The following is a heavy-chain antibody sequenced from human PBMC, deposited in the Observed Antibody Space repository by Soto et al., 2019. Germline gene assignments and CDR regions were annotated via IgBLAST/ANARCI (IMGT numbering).Heavy chain of an antibody. CDR2: IRSKANSYAT. Sequence: GGSLRLSCAASGFTFSGSAMHWVRQASGKGLEWVGRIRSKANSYATAYAASVKGRFTISRDDSKNTAYLQMNSLKTEDTAVYYCTSTWDYDFWSGSETPDADYWGQGTLVTVSS. CDR1: GFTFSGSA. J-gene: IGHJ4*02. V-gene: IGHV3-73*01. CDR3: TSTWDYDFWSGSETPDADY. D-gene: IGHD3-3*01.